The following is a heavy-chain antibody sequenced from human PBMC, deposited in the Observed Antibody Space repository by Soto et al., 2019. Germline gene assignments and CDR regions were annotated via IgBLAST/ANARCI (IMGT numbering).Heavy chain of an antibody. CDR1: GFTFSSYG. J-gene: IGHJ5*02. CDR2: ISYDGSNK. D-gene: IGHD3-3*01. V-gene: IGHV3-30*18. CDR3: AKGTYDFSFDP. Sequence: QVQLVESGGGVVQPGRSLRLSRAASGFTFSSYGMHWVRQAPGKGLEWVAVISYDGSNKYYADSVKGRFTISRDNSKNTLYLQMNSLRAEDTAVYYCAKGTYDFSFDPWGQGTLVTVSS.